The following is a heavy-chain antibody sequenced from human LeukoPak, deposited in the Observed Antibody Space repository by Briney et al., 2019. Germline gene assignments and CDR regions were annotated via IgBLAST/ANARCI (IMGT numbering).Heavy chain of an antibody. Sequence: PGGSLRLSCTDSGFTFSKYALIWVRQAPGKGLEWVSPIRGSGAYTFYADAVKGRFTVSRDNSKNTLFLQMDNLRAEDTAVYYCARDPNGDYIGAFDFWGQGTRVTVSS. J-gene: IGHJ3*01. D-gene: IGHD4-17*01. CDR1: GFTFSKYA. V-gene: IGHV3-23*01. CDR2: IRGSGAYT. CDR3: ARDPNGDYIGAFDF.